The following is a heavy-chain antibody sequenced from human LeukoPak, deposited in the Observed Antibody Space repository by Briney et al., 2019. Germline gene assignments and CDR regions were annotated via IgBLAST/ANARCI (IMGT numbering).Heavy chain of an antibody. CDR3: ARDPYCSSTSCERWFDP. V-gene: IGHV4-34*01. CDR2: INHSGST. D-gene: IGHD2-2*01. CDR1: GGSFSGYY. Sequence: SETLSLTCAVYGGSFSGYYWSWIRQPPGKGLEWIGEINHSGSTNYNPSLKSRVTISVDTSKNQFSLKLSSVTAADTAVYYCARDPYCSSTSCERWFDPRGQGTLVTVSS. J-gene: IGHJ5*02.